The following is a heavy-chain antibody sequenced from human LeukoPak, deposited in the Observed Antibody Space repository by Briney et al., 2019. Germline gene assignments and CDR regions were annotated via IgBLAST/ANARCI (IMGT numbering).Heavy chain of an antibody. CDR1: GGSFSGYY. D-gene: IGHD1-14*01. CDR3: ARAGFPMDP. Sequence: SETLSLTCAVYGGSFSGYYWSWIRQPPGKGLEWIGYIYYSGSTYYNPSLKSRVTISVDTSKNQFSLKLSSVTAADTAVYYCARAGFPMDPWGQGTLVTVSS. CDR2: IYYSGST. J-gene: IGHJ5*02. V-gene: IGHV4-59*01.